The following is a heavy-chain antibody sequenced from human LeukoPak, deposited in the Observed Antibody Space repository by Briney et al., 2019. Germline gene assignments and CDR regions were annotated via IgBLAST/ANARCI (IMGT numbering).Heavy chain of an antibody. V-gene: IGHV3-30-3*01. CDR1: GFTFSSYA. D-gene: IGHD6-19*01. CDR3: ASAAGPFDN. CDR2: ISYDGSNK. Sequence: PGRSLRLSCAASGFTFSSYAMHWVRQAPGKGLEWVAVISYDGSNKYYADSVKGRFTISRDNSRNTLFLRMNSLRAEDTAVYYCASAAGPFDNWGQGTLVTVSS. J-gene: IGHJ4*02.